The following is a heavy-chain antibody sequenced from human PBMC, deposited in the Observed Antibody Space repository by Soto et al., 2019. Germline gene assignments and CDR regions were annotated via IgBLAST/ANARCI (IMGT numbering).Heavy chain of an antibody. CDR2: IGTAGDT. CDR3: ARLGSGYDYDY. V-gene: IGHV3-13*01. CDR1: GFTFSSYD. D-gene: IGHD5-12*01. J-gene: IGHJ4*02. Sequence: GGSLRLSCAASGFTFSSYDMHWVRQATGKGLEWVSAIGTAGDTYYPGSVKGRFTISRENAKNSLYLQMNSLRAGDTAVYYCARLGSGYDYDYWGQGTLVTVSS.